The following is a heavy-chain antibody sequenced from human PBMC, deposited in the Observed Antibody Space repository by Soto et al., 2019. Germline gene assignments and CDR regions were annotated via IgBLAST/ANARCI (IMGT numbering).Heavy chain of an antibody. CDR2: IYYSGST. Sequence: SETLSLTCTVSGGSISTYYWSWIRQPPGKGLEWIGYIYYSGSTNYNPSLKSRLTISVDTSKNQFSLKLRSVTAADTAVYYCAGVNPYDSSGIAYWGQGTLVTVSS. J-gene: IGHJ4*02. V-gene: IGHV4-59*01. CDR3: AGVNPYDSSGIAY. D-gene: IGHD3-22*01. CDR1: GGSISTYY.